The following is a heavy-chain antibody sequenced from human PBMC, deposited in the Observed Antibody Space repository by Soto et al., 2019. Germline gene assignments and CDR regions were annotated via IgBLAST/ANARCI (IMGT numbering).Heavy chain of an antibody. CDR2: ISYGGSS. J-gene: IGHJ5*02. D-gene: IGHD3-10*01. CDR3: ARVDYYVSGRYRAYWFDP. CDR1: GGSISSRSYY. Sequence: SETLSLTCTVSGGSISSRSYYWGWIRQPPGKGLEWIGSISYGGSSYYNPSLKSRVTISVDTPKNQLSLKLSSVTAADTAVYFCARVDYYVSGRYRAYWFDPWGQGTLVTVSS. V-gene: IGHV4-39*01.